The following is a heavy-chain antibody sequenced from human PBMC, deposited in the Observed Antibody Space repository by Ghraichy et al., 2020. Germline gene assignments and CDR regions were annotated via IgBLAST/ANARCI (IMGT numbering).Heavy chain of an antibody. V-gene: IGHV1-3*01. J-gene: IGHJ4*02. Sequence: ASVKVSCKASGYTFTSYAMHWVRHAPGQRLEWMGWINAGNGNTKYSQKFQGRVTITRDTSASTAYMELSSLRSEDTAVYYCARAFKYSYGSYGYWGQGTLVTVSS. CDR3: ARAFKYSYGSYGY. CDR2: INAGNGNT. CDR1: GYTFTSYA. D-gene: IGHD5-18*01.